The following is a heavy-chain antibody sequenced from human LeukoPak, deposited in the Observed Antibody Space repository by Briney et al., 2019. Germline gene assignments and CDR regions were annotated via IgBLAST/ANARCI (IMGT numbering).Heavy chain of an antibody. D-gene: IGHD2-2*01. CDR3: AREGGDIVVVPEDY. V-gene: IGHV4-38-2*02. J-gene: IGHJ4*02. CDR1: GYSISSGYY. CDR2: IYHSGST. Sequence: SETLSPTCAVSGYSISSGYYWGWIRQPPGKGLEWIGSIYHSGSTYYNPSLKSRVTISVDTSKNQFSLKLSSVTAADTAVYYCAREGGDIVVVPEDYWGQGTLVTVSS.